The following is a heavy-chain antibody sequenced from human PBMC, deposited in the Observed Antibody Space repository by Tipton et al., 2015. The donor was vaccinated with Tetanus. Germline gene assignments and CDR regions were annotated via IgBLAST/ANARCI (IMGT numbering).Heavy chain of an antibody. CDR2: TYHTGGT. V-gene: IGHV4-30-2*01. CDR3: ARAPYNSPGKYYFDF. CDR1: GVSIRNGGYS. J-gene: IGHJ4*02. Sequence: TLSLTCAVSGVSIRNGGYSWSWIRQPAGKGLEWIGYTYHTGGTYYNPSLKSRVTISVDRSNNQFSLRLTSVTAADTAVYYCARAPYNSPGKYYFDFWGPGSLVTVSS. D-gene: IGHD1-1*01.